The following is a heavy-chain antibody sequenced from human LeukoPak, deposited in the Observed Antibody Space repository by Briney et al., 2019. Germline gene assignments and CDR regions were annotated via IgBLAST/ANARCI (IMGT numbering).Heavy chain of an antibody. CDR3: ARAVGPFDY. CDR2: IWPDGSYK. V-gene: IGHV3-33*01. D-gene: IGHD3-16*01. Sequence: GGSLRLSCATSGFTFSTYGIHWVRQAPGKGLEWVAAIWPDGSYKYYADPVKGRFTISRDNSKNTVYLQMNTLRDEDMAVYYCARAVGPFDYWGQGTLVTVSS. J-gene: IGHJ4*02. CDR1: GFTFSTYG.